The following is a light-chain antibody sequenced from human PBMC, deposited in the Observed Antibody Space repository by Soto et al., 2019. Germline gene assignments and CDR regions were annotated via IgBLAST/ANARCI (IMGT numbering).Light chain of an antibody. CDR1: ALTKQY. Sequence: SYELTQSPSVSVSPGQTARLTCSGDALTKQYAHWYQQRPGQAPILVIYKDTERPSGIPERFSGSTSGTTVTLTINAFQAEDEADYYCQSANSSGVYPVFGAGTKVTVL. J-gene: IGLJ1*01. V-gene: IGLV3-25*02. CDR3: QSANSSGVYPV. CDR2: KDT.